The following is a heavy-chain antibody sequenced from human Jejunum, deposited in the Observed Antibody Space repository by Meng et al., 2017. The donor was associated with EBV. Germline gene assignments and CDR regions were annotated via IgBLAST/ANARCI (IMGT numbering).Heavy chain of an antibody. V-gene: IGHV4-4*02. Sequence: QGQLHVSGPGLVKPLGTMSLTSVVAGGSVSGSTRGSWIPQPPGKWPEWLGEIFHIGTTNYNSTLKGRVTLSVDKSKNHASLKLTSLTAADTAVYYCARDGAPSGSYAFWFDPWGEGTLVTVSS. CDR2: IFHIGTT. CDR1: GGSVSGSTR. J-gene: IGHJ5*02. D-gene: IGHD1-26*01. CDR3: ARDGAPSGSYAFWFDP.